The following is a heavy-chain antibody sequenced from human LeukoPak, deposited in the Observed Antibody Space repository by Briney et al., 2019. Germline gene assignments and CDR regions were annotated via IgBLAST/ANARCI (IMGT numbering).Heavy chain of an antibody. V-gene: IGHV5-51*01. D-gene: IGHD6-19*01. CDR3: ARIGYSGGWYSVYYFDY. Sequence: GESLKISCKGSGYSFTSYWIGWVRQMPGKGLEWMGIIYPGDSDTRYSPSFQGQVTISADKSISTAYLQWSSLKASDTAMYYCARIGYSGGWYSVYYFDYWGQGTLVTVSS. CDR2: IYPGDSDT. CDR1: GYSFTSYW. J-gene: IGHJ4*02.